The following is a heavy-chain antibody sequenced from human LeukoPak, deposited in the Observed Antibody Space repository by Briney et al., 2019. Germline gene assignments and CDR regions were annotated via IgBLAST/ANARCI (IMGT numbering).Heavy chain of an antibody. J-gene: IGHJ6*02. Sequence: PGGSLRLSCAASGFTFSSYAMSWVRQAPGKGLEWVSGINWNGGSTGYADSVKGRFTISRDNAKNSLYLQMNSLRAEDTALYHCARSGWRGRNYYYGMDVWGQGTTVTVSS. D-gene: IGHD2-15*01. V-gene: IGHV3-20*01. CDR1: GFTFSSYA. CDR3: ARSGWRGRNYYYGMDV. CDR2: INWNGGST.